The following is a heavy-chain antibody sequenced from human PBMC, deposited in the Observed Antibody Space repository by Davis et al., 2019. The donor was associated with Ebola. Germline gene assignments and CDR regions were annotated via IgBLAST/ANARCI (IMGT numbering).Heavy chain of an antibody. V-gene: IGHV6-1*01. J-gene: IGHJ4*02. D-gene: IGHD5-12*01. CDR3: ARGWLRSGFDS. Sequence: HSQTLSLTCAISGDSVSTNTAGWNWIRQSPSRGLEWLGRTYYKSKWNNDYAVSVKSQITIDLDTSKNQLSLQLDSVTPEDTAVYYCARGWLRSGFDSWGQGTLVTVSS. CDR1: GDSVSTNTAG. CDR2: TYYKSKWNN.